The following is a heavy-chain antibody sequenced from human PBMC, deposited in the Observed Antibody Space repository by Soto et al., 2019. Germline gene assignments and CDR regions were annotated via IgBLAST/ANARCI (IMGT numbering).Heavy chain of an antibody. Sequence: GGSLRLSCAASGFTFSNHFMTWIRHIPGKGLEWVSFITSNGASTNYADSVKGRFTISRDNAKNSLFLQMNNLRAEDTAMYYCARENYYFIDYRGQGTLVTVSS. CDR2: ITSNGAST. CDR1: GFTFSNHF. CDR3: ARENYYFIDY. J-gene: IGHJ4*02. V-gene: IGHV3-11*06. D-gene: IGHD3-10*01.